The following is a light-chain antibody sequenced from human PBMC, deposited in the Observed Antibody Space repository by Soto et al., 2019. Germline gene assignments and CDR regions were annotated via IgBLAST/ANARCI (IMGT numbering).Light chain of an antibody. V-gene: IGKV1-12*01. CDR3: QQSNSFPLT. CDR1: QGISSR. J-gene: IGKJ4*01. Sequence: DIQVTQSPSSVSASVGDRVTITCRASQGISSRLAWYQQKPGKAPNLLIYAASSLQSGVPSRFSGSGSETDFTLTIGSLQPEDFATYYCQQSNSFPLTFGGGTKVEIK. CDR2: AAS.